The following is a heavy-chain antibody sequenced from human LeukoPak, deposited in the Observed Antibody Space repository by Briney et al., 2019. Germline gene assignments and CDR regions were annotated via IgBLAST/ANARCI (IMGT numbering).Heavy chain of an antibody. CDR1: GGSISSYY. J-gene: IGHJ4*02. Sequence: SETLSLTCTASGGSISSYYWSWIRQPPGQGLEWIGYIYYSGSTNSNPTPKSRGTITVDTPKTQFPLKLTSVTAADTAVYYCARVSRWNDWAFEGWGQGTLVTVSS. D-gene: IGHD1-1*01. V-gene: IGHV4-59*01. CDR3: ARVSRWNDWAFEG. CDR2: IYYSGST.